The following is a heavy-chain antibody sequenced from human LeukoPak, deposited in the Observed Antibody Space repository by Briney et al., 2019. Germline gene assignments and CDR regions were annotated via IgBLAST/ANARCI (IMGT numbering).Heavy chain of an antibody. D-gene: IGHD4-17*01. J-gene: IGHJ3*02. Sequence: ASVKVSCKASGGTFSSYAISWVRQAPGQGLEWMGGIIPIFGTANYTQKFQGRVTITADKSTSTAYMELSSLRSEDTAVYYCAREPTVDDAFDIWGQGTMVTVSS. V-gene: IGHV1-69*06. CDR1: GGTFSSYA. CDR3: AREPTVDDAFDI. CDR2: IIPIFGTA.